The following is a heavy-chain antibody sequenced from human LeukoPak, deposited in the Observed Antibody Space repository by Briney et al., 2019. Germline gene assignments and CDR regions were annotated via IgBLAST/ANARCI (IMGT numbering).Heavy chain of an antibody. D-gene: IGHD4-17*01. V-gene: IGHV4-4*07. CDR3: AGSTTVVTRVFDY. CDR1: GGSISSSY. CDR2: IYTSGST. J-gene: IGHJ4*02. Sequence: SETLSLTCTVSGGSISSSYWSWIRQPAGKGLEWIGRIYTSGSTNYNPSLKSRVTMSVDTSKNRFSLKLSSVTAADTAVYYCAGSTTVVTRVFDYWGQGTLVTVSS.